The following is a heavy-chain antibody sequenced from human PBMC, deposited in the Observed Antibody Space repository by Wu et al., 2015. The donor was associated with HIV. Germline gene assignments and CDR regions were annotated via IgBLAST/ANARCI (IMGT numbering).Heavy chain of an antibody. CDR2: IGVSNGNT. V-gene: IGHV1-18*01. CDR3: ARELEDPAIMVRAGFDP. J-gene: IGHJ5*02. D-gene: IGHD3-10*01. Sequence: QVQLVQSGGEVKKPGASVKVSCKASGYSFVRYSLNWVRQAPGQGLEWMGWIGVSNGNTIYAQKFQGRVRITSDVYTGTVYMELRSLRSEDTAIYYCARELEDPAIMVRAGFDPWGQGTLVTVSS. CDR1: GYSFVRYS.